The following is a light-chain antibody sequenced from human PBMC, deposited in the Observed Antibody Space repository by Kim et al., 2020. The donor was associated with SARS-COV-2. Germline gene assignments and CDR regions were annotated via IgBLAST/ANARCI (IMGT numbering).Light chain of an antibody. V-gene: IGLV3-9*01. CDR1: NIGSKN. Sequence: VALGQTARITCGGNNIGSKNVHWYQQKPGQAPVLVIYMDSNRPSGIPERFSGSNSGNTATLTISRAQAGDEADYYCQVWDSSTAWVFGGGTQLTVL. J-gene: IGLJ3*02. CDR2: MDS. CDR3: QVWDSSTAWV.